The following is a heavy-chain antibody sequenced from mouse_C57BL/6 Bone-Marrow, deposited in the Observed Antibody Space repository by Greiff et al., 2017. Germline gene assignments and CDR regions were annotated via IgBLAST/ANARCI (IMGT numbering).Heavy chain of an antibody. D-gene: IGHD1-1*01. Sequence: VQLQQSGAELVRPGTSVKVSCKASGYAFTNYLIAWVKQRPGQGLEWIGVINPGSGGTNYNEKFKGKATLTADKSSSTAYMQLSSLTSEDSAVYFCARRGVYASWFAYWGQGTLVTVSA. CDR3: ARRGVYASWFAY. J-gene: IGHJ3*01. V-gene: IGHV1-54*01. CDR1: GYAFTNYL. CDR2: INPGSGGT.